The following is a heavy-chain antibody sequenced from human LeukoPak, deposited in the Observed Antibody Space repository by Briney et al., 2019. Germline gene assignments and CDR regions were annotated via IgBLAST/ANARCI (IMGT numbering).Heavy chain of an antibody. CDR1: GGSISSYY. CDR3: ARAYLGSSSWYYFDY. J-gene: IGHJ4*02. V-gene: IGHV4-59*08. D-gene: IGHD6-13*01. CDR2: IYYSGST. Sequence: SETLSLTCTVSGGSISSYYWSWLRQPPGKGLEWIGYIYYSGSTNYNPSLKSRVTISVDTSKNQFSLKLSSVTAADTAVYYCARAYLGSSSWYYFDYWGQGTLVTVSS.